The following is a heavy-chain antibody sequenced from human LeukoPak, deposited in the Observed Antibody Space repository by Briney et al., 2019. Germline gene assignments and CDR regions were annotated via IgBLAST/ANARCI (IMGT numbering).Heavy chain of an antibody. J-gene: IGHJ4*02. D-gene: IGHD6-19*01. V-gene: IGHV1-2*02. CDR3: ARSEIPLAYYY. Sequence: GASVKVSCKASGYTFTDYYMHWVRQAPGQGLEWMGWINPNSGGTKYAQKFQGRVIMTRDTSISTAYMDLSRLRSDDTAVYYCARSEIPLAYYYWGQGTLVTVSS. CDR2: INPNSGGT. CDR1: GYTFTDYY.